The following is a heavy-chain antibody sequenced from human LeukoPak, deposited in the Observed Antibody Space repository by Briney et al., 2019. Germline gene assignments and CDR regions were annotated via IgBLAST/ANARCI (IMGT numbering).Heavy chain of an antibody. V-gene: IGHV4-39*01. CDR3: ARPRHYYGSGFDY. Sequence: SETLSLTCTVSGGSISGFSYYWGWIRQPPGKGLEWIGSIYYSGATYYNPSLKSRVTISVDTSKNLFSLKLSSVTAADTAVYYCARPRHYYGSGFDYWGQGTLVTVSS. CDR1: GGSISGFSYY. D-gene: IGHD3-10*01. CDR2: IYYSGAT. J-gene: IGHJ4*02.